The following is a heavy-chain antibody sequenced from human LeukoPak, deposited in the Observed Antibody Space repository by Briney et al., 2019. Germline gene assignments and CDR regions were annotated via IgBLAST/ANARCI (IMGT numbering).Heavy chain of an antibody. D-gene: IGHD6-13*01. CDR1: GFTFSSYE. J-gene: IGHJ4*02. CDR2: ISSSGSTI. CDR3: ARGARQQLFLESNRFDY. Sequence: PGGSLRLSCAASGFTFSSYEMNWVRQAPGKGLEWVSYISSSGSTIYYADSVKGRFTISRDNAKNSLYLQMNSLRAEDTAVYYCARGARQQLFLESNRFDYWGQGTLVTVSS. V-gene: IGHV3-48*03.